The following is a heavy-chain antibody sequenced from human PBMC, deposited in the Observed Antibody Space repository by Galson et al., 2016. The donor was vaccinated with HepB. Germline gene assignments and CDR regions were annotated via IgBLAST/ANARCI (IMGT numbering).Heavy chain of an antibody. CDR2: TYYKFKWYN. V-gene: IGHV6-1*01. Sequence: CAISGDSVSSNNVAWNWIRQSPSRGLEWLGRTYYKFKWYNDYAVSVKSRITIKPDTPKNRFSLQLNSVTPDDTAVYFCVRESGYNYFDFWGQGALVTVSS. CDR1: GDSVSSNNVA. CDR3: VRESGYNYFDF. D-gene: IGHD5-12*01. J-gene: IGHJ4*02.